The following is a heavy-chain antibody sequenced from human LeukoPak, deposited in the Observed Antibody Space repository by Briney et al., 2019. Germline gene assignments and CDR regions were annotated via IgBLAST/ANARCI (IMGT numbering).Heavy chain of an antibody. V-gene: IGHV4-4*09. CDR1: GGSISSYY. D-gene: IGHD2-15*01. J-gene: IGHJ5*02. Sequence: SETLSLTCTVSGGSISSYYWGWIRQPPGKGLEWIGYIYTSGSTNYNPSLKSRVTISVDTSKNQFSLKLSSVTAADTAVYYCARQVVVAANLNWFDPWGQGTLVTVSS. CDR2: IYTSGST. CDR3: ARQVVVAANLNWFDP.